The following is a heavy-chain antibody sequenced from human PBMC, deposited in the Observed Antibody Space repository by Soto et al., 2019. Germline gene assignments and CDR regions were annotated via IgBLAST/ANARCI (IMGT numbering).Heavy chain of an antibody. V-gene: IGHV4-59*01. J-gene: IGHJ4*02. CDR3: GRGEVDRYNWNYGIDY. D-gene: IGHD1-7*01. CDR2: IYYSGNT. Sequence: SETLSLTCTVSGGSISSYYWSWIRQPPGKGLEWIGYIYYSGNTNYNPSLKSRVTISVDTSKDQFSLKLSSVTAADTAVYYCGRGEVDRYNWNYGIDYVGQGTLVTVFS. CDR1: GGSISSYY.